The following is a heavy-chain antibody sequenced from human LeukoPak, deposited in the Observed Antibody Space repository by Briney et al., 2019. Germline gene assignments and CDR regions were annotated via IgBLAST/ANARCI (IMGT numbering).Heavy chain of an antibody. D-gene: IGHD3-3*01. Sequence: GGSLRLSCAASGFTFSSYWMSWVRQAPGKGLEWLANIKQDGSEKYYVDSVKGRFTISRDNAKNSLYLQMNSLRAEDTAVYYCARHNYDFWSVYMDVWGKGATVTISS. V-gene: IGHV3-7*01. CDR1: GFTFSSYW. CDR3: ARHNYDFWSVYMDV. CDR2: IKQDGSEK. J-gene: IGHJ6*03.